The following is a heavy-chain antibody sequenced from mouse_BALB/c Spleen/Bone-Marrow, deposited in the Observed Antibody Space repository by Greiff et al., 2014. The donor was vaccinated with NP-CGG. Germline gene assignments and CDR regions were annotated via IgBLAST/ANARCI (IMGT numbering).Heavy chain of an antibody. Sequence: EVKLVESGGGLVPPGGSLKISCAASGFAFSRYWVNWVRQAPGKGLEWIGEINADSSTINYTPSIKDKFIITRDNNNKTLFLQKSKQTADNTAYYYSRKNRINGKGDYWGQGTTLTVSS. J-gene: IGHJ2*01. D-gene: IGHD2-1*01. CDR3: RKNRINGKGDY. CDR1: GFAFSRYW. CDR2: INADSSTI. V-gene: IGHV4-1*02.